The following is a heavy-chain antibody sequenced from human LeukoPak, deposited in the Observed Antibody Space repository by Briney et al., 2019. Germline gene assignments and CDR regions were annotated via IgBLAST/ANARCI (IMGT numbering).Heavy chain of an antibody. D-gene: IGHD4-17*01. CDR2: IYYNGIT. CDR3: ARDQNGDPLDY. CDR1: GGSISNNY. Sequence: PSETLSLTCTVSGGSISNNYWSWIRQSPEKGLEWIGYIYYNGITNYNPSLKSRVTISLDTSRNQFSLKLRSVTAADTAVYYCARDQNGDPLDYWGQGTLVAVSS. V-gene: IGHV4-59*01. J-gene: IGHJ4*02.